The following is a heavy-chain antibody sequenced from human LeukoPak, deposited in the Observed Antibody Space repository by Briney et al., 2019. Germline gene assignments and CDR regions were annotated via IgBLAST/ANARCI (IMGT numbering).Heavy chain of an antibody. CDR2: ISGSGGST. Sequence: QPGGSLRLSCAASGFTFSSYAMSWVRQAPGKGLEWVSAISGSGGSTYYADSVKGRFTISRDNSKNTLYLQMNSLRAEDMAVYYCAKGLTPRRLLWFGEFGYWGQGTLVTVSS. V-gene: IGHV3-23*01. CDR1: GFTFSSYA. J-gene: IGHJ4*02. CDR3: AKGLTPRRLLWFGEFGY. D-gene: IGHD3-10*01.